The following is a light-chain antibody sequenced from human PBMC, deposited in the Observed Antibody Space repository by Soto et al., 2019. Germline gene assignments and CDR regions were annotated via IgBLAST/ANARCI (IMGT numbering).Light chain of an antibody. CDR1: QGISNY. J-gene: IGKJ1*01. Sequence: DIQRTQSPSSLSASVGDRVTITCRASQGISNYLAWYQQKPGKVPKLLIYAASTVQSGVPSRFSGSGSGTDFTLTISRLEPEDFAVYYCQQYGSSGTFGQGTKVDIK. V-gene: IGKV1-27*01. CDR2: AAS. CDR3: QQYGSSGT.